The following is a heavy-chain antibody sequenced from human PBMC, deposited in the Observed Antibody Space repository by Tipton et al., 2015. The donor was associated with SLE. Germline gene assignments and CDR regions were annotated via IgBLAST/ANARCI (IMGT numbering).Heavy chain of an antibody. D-gene: IGHD3-22*01. CDR3: ARDSFSLRESSARDPGAFDI. J-gene: IGHJ3*02. CDR1: GGSISSYY. V-gene: IGHV4-59*01. CDR2: IYYTGST. Sequence: TLSLTCTVSGGSISSYYWSWIRQSPGKGLEWIGYIYYTGSTNYNPSLKSRVTISVDTSKNQFSLKLSSVTAADTAVYYCARDSFSLRESSARDPGAFDIWGQGTMVTVSS.